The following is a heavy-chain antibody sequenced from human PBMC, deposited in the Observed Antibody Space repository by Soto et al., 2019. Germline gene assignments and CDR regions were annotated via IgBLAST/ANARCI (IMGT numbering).Heavy chain of an antibody. Sequence: SETLSLTCTVSGGSISSGGYYWSWIRQHPGKGLEWIGYIYYSGSTYYNPSLKSRVTISVDTSKNQFSLKLSSVTAADTAVYYCAGGQASYDSSGHGAFDIWGQGTMVTVSS. CDR1: GGSISSGGYY. V-gene: IGHV4-31*03. J-gene: IGHJ3*02. D-gene: IGHD3-22*01. CDR2: IYYSGST. CDR3: AGGQASYDSSGHGAFDI.